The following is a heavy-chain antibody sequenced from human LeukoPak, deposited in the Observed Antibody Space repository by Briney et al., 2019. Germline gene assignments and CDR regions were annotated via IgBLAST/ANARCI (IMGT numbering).Heavy chain of an antibody. Sequence: PSETLSLTCTVSGGSISTYYWSRIRQPPGKGLEWIGYIYHSGSTYYNPSLRSRVTISVDRSKNQFSLKLSSVTAADTAVYYCARADIVVVPAVIDPWGQGTLVTVSS. CDR1: GGSISTYY. V-gene: IGHV4-59*12. CDR3: ARADIVVVPAVIDP. J-gene: IGHJ5*02. D-gene: IGHD2-2*01. CDR2: IYHSGST.